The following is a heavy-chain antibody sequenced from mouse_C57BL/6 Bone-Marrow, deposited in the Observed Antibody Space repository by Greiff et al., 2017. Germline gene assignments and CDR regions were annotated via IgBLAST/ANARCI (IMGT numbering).Heavy chain of an antibody. J-gene: IGHJ2*01. V-gene: IGHV14-4*01. CDR2: IDPENGDT. CDR3: TTGDGYSDLDY. CDR1: GFNINDDY. Sequence: VQLQQSGAEFVRPGASVKLSCTASGFNINDDYMHWVKQRPEQGLEWIGWIDPENGDTEYASKFQGKATITADTSSNTAYLQLSSLTSEDTAVYYCTTGDGYSDLDYWGQGTTLTVSS. D-gene: IGHD2-3*01.